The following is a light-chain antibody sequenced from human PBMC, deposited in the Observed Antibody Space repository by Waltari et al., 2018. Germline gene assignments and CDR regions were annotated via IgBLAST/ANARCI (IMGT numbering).Light chain of an antibody. CDR3: AAWDDALNGRV. J-gene: IGLJ3*02. V-gene: IGLV1-44*01. Sequence: QSVLAQPPSASGTPGQGDTISCSGSSSNIGGNGVSWYQQLPGTAPKLLIHTNDQRPSGVPDRFSASKSGTSASLAISGLQSEDEAHYFCAAWDDALNGRVFGGGTKVTVL. CDR1: SSNIGGNG. CDR2: TND.